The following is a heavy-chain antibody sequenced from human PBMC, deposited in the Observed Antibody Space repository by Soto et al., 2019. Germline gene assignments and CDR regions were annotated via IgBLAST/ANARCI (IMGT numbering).Heavy chain of an antibody. D-gene: IGHD1-26*01. CDR3: ASVRERIYYDTPRAYFDY. Sequence: GGSLRLSCAASGFTFSSYAMHWVRQAPGKGLEWVAVISYDGSNKYYADSVKGRFTISRDNSKNTLYLQMNSLRAEDTAVYYSASVRERIYYDTPRAYFDYWGQGTLVTVSS. J-gene: IGHJ4*02. CDR2: ISYDGSNK. V-gene: IGHV3-30-3*01. CDR1: GFTFSSYA.